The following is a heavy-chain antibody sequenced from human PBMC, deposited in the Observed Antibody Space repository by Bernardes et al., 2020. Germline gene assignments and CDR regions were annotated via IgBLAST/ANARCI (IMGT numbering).Heavy chain of an antibody. D-gene: IGHD6-6*01. CDR1: GFTFSNAW. CDR3: TTDRGIAARRYYYYYMDV. Sequence: GGSLRLSCAASGFTFSNAWMSWVRQAPGKGLEWVGRIKSKTDGGTTDYAAPVKGRFTISRDDSKNTLYLQMNSLKTEDTAVYYCTTDRGIAARRYYYYYMDVWGKGTTVTVSS. V-gene: IGHV3-15*01. J-gene: IGHJ6*03. CDR2: IKSKTDGGTT.